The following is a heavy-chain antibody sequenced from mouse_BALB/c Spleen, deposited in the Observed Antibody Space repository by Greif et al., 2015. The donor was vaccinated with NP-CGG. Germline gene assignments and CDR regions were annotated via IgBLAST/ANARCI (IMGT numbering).Heavy chain of an antibody. D-gene: IGHD1-1*01. CDR3: ARYYYGSSYYFDY. CDR2: ISYSGST. J-gene: IGHJ2*01. CDR1: GDSITSGY. Sequence: EVKLQESGPSLVKPSQTLSLTCSVTGDSITSGYWNWIRKFPGNKLEYMGYISYSGSTYYNPSLKSRISITRDTSKNQYYLRLNSVTTEDTATYYCARYYYGSSYYFDYWGQGTTLTVSS. V-gene: IGHV3-8*02.